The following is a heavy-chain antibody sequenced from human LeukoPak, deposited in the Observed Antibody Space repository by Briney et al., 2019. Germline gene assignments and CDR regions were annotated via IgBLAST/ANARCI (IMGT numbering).Heavy chain of an antibody. Sequence: GGSLRLSRAASGFTFSSYAMSWVRQAPGKGLEWVSAISGSGGSTYYADSVKGRFTISRDNSKNTLYLQMNSLRAEDTAVYYCAKDQLIETYYDFWSGYHKGDYYFDYWGQGTLVTVSS. D-gene: IGHD3-3*01. CDR3: AKDQLIETYYDFWSGYHKGDYYFDY. J-gene: IGHJ4*02. CDR1: GFTFSSYA. V-gene: IGHV3-23*01. CDR2: ISGSGGST.